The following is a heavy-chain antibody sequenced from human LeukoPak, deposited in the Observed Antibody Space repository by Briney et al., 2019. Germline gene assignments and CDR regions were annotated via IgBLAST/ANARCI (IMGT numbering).Heavy chain of an antibody. Sequence: PGGSLRLSCAASGFTFSTYAMSWVRQAPGKGLEWVSTISVSGGNTYYADSVRGRFTISRYNSKNTLYLQMNSLRAEDTAVYYCAKTPANWGTNWGQGTLVTVSS. D-gene: IGHD7-27*01. J-gene: IGHJ4*02. CDR3: AKTPANWGTN. V-gene: IGHV3-23*01. CDR2: ISVSGGNT. CDR1: GFTFSTYA.